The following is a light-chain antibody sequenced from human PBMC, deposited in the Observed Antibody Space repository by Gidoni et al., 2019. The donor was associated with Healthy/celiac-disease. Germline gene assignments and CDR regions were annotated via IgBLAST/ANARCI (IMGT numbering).Light chain of an antibody. CDR3: QQYGSSPT. Sequence: DIVFTQSPGTLSLSPGERATLSCRASQSVSSSYLAWYQQKPGQAPRLLIYGASSRATGIPDRFSGSGSGTDFTLTISRMEPEDFAVYYCQQYGSSPTFXQXTKVEIK. CDR2: GAS. CDR1: QSVSSSY. J-gene: IGKJ1*01. V-gene: IGKV3-20*01.